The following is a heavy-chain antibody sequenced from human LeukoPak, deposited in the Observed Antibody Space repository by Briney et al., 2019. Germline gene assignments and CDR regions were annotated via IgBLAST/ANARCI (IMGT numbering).Heavy chain of an antibody. Sequence: SETLSLTCTVSGGSVSSGSYYWSWIRRPSGKGLEWIGYIYYSGSTNYNPSLKSRVTISVDTSKNQFSLKLSSVTAADTAVYYCARYDSGSYAWHFDYWGQGTLVTVSS. CDR2: IYYSGST. CDR1: GGSVSSGSYY. D-gene: IGHD3-16*01. J-gene: IGHJ4*02. V-gene: IGHV4-61*01. CDR3: ARYDSGSYAWHFDY.